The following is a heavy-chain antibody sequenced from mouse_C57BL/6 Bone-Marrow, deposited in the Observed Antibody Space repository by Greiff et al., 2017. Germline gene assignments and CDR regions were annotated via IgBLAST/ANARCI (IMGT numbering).Heavy chain of an antibody. CDR1: GYAFSSYW. D-gene: IGHD1-2*01. V-gene: IGHV1-80*01. CDR2: IYPGDGDT. J-gene: IGHJ2*01. CDR3: ARPLHYYGYGDY. Sequence: QVQLQQSGAELVKPGASVKISCKASGYAFSSYWMNWVKQRPGKGLEWIGQIYPGDGDTNYNGKFKGKATLTADKSSSTAYMQLSSLTSEDSAVYFCARPLHYYGYGDYGGQGTTLTVSS.